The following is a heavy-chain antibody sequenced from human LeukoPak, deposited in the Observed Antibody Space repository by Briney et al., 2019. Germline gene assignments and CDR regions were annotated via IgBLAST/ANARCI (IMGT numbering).Heavy chain of an antibody. J-gene: IGHJ4*02. V-gene: IGHV3-30*01. Sequence: GGSLRLSCAASGFTFSACAMHWVRQAPGKGLEWVAVISYDGNNKYYADSVKGRFTISRDNSRNTLYLQMNSLRVEDTAMYYCASGGFYDFWSGYYTPFDYWGQGTLVTVSS. CDR1: GFTFSACA. D-gene: IGHD3-3*01. CDR2: ISYDGNNK. CDR3: ASGGFYDFWSGYYTPFDY.